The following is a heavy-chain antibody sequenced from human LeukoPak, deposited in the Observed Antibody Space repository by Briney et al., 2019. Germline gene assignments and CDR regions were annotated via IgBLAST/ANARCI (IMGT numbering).Heavy chain of an antibody. D-gene: IGHD6-19*01. CDR1: GYTFTSYG. CDR3: ARSQQWLARGDYSDY. J-gene: IGHJ4*02. V-gene: IGHV1-18*01. CDR2: ISAYNGNT. Sequence: VASVKVSCKASGYTFTSYGISWVRQAPGQGLEWMGWISAYNGNTNYAQKLQGRVTMTTDTSTSTAYMELRSLRSDDTAVYYCARSQQWLARGDYSDYWGQGTLVTVSS.